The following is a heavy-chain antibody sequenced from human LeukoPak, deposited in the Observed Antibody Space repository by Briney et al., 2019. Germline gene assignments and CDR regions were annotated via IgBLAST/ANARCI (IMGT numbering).Heavy chain of an antibody. D-gene: IGHD3-22*01. J-gene: IGHJ4*02. CDR3: ARSGFALTMIVVVNY. Sequence: SETLSLTCAVYGGSFSGYYWTWIRQPPGKGLEWIGSMYYIGSTYYNPSLKSRVTISVDTSKNQFSLKLSSVTAADTAVYYCARSGFALTMIVVVNYWGQGTLVTVSS. V-gene: IGHV4-34*01. CDR2: MYYIGST. CDR1: GGSFSGYY.